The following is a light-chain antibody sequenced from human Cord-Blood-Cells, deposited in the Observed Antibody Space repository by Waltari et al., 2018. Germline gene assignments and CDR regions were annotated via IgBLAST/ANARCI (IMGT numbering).Light chain of an antibody. J-gene: IGKJ3*01. CDR2: DAS. CDR1: QDISNY. CDR3: QQYDTLRLFT. Sequence: DIQMTQSPSSLSASVGDRVTITCQASQDISNYLNWYQQKPGKAPKLLIYDASNLETGGPSRFSGSGSGTDFTCTISSLQPEDIATYYCQQYDTLRLFTFGPGTKVDIK. V-gene: IGKV1-33*01.